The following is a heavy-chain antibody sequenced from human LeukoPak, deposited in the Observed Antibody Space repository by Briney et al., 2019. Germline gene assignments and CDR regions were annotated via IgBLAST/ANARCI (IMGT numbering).Heavy chain of an antibody. CDR1: GGSISSSSYY. Sequence: KPSETLSLTCTVSGGSISSSSYYWGWIRQPPGKGLEWIGSIYYSGSTYYNPSLKSRVTISVDTSKNQFSLKLSSVTAADTAVYYCARPTYSGSYYPFDYWGQGTPVTASS. D-gene: IGHD1-26*01. J-gene: IGHJ4*02. CDR2: IYYSGST. CDR3: ARPTYSGSYYPFDY. V-gene: IGHV4-39*01.